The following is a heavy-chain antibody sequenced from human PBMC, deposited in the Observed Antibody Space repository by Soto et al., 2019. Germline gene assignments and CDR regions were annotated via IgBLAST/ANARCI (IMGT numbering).Heavy chain of an antibody. V-gene: IGHV3-30-3*01. CDR3: ARDWELLKNYFDY. CDR1: GFTFSSYA. Sequence: GGSLRLSCAASGFTFSSYAMHWVRQAPGKGLEWVAVISYDGSNKYYADSVKGRFTISRDNSKNTLYLQMNSLRAEDTAVYYCARDWELLKNYFDYWGQGTLVTVSS. CDR2: ISYDGSNK. J-gene: IGHJ4*02. D-gene: IGHD1-26*01.